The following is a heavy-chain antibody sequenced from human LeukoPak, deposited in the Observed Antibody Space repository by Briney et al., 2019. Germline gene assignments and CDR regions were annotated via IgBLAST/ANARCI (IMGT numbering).Heavy chain of an antibody. J-gene: IGHJ6*02. Sequence: PSETLSLTCAVYGGSFSGYYWSWIRQPPGKGLEWIGEINHSGSTNYNPSLKSRVTISVDTSKNQFSLKLSSVTAAETAVYYCARGRYTLIWLQYYYYGMDVWGQGTTVTVSS. V-gene: IGHV4-34*01. CDR1: GGSFSGYY. CDR2: INHSGST. D-gene: IGHD5-18*01. CDR3: ARGRYTLIWLQYYYYGMDV.